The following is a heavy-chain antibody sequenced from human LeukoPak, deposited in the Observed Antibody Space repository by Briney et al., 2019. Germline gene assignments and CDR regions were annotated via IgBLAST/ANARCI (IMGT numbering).Heavy chain of an antibody. Sequence: EASVKVSCKASGYTFTSYYMHWVRPAPGQGLEWTGIINPSGGSTSYAQKFQGRVTMTRDMSMSTVYMELSSLRSADTAVYYCARDSSVVVVTANYYFDCWGQGTLVTVSS. D-gene: IGHD2-21*02. V-gene: IGHV1-46*01. J-gene: IGHJ4*02. CDR3: ARDSSVVVVTANYYFDC. CDR1: GYTFTSYY. CDR2: INPSGGST.